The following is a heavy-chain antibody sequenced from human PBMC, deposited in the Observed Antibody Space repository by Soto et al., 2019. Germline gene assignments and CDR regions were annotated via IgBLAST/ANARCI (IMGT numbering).Heavy chain of an antibody. V-gene: IGHV4-59*01. Sequence: LSLTCTVSGGSITSDYWIWIRQSPLKGLGGIAFIFYTGITNYNPSLRSRVTISVDTSKNQCSLMLNSVTAADTAVYYCARLRRDGYNLDYWGQGTLVTVSS. CDR3: ARLRRDGYNLDY. D-gene: IGHD5-12*01. J-gene: IGHJ4*02. CDR2: IFYTGIT. CDR1: GGSITSDY.